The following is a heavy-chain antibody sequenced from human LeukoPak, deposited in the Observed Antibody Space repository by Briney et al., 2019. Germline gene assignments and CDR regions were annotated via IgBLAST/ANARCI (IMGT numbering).Heavy chain of an antibody. Sequence: GGSLRLSCAASGFTFSSYAMKWVRQAPGKGLEWVSAISGSGGSTYYADSVKGRFTISRDNSKNTLYLQMNSLRAEDTAVYYCAKPVILIGRIFDYWGQGTLVTVSS. CDR2: ISGSGGST. CDR1: GFTFSSYA. J-gene: IGHJ4*02. D-gene: IGHD2-8*01. CDR3: AKPVILIGRIFDY. V-gene: IGHV3-23*01.